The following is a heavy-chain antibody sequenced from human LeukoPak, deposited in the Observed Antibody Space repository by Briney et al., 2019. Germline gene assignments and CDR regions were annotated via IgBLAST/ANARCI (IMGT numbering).Heavy chain of an antibody. V-gene: IGHV4-59*01. CDR2: IYYSGNT. J-gene: IGHJ5*02. D-gene: IGHD2-2*01. CDR3: AREVVVPASGWFDP. Sequence: SETLSLTCTVSGGSISSYYWSWIWQPPGKGLEWIGYIYYSGNTNYNPSLMSRVTISVDTSKNQFSLKLSSVTAADTAVYYCAREVVVPASGWFDPWGQGTLVTVSS. CDR1: GGSISSYY.